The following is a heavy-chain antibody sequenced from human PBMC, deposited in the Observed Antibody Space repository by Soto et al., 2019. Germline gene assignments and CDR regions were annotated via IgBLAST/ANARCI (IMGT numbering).Heavy chain of an antibody. J-gene: IGHJ3*02. D-gene: IGHD1-26*01. CDR1: GGSISSSSYY. CDR3: ARIHQISGVTNAFDI. V-gene: IGHV4-39*01. Sequence: SETLSLTCTVSGGSISSSSYYWGWIRQPPGKGLEWIGSIYYSGSTYYNPSLKSRVTISVDTSKNQFSLKLSSVTAADTAVYYCARIHQISGVTNAFDIWGQGTMVTVSS. CDR2: IYYSGST.